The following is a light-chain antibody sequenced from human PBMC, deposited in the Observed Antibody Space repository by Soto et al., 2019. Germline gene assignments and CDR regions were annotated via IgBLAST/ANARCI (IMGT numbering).Light chain of an antibody. CDR2: DAS. CDR1: QTISNW. CDR3: QQYNHYWT. Sequence: DIQMTQSPSTLSASVGDRVTISCRASQTISNWLAWYQQKPGKAPKLLIYDASSLESGVPSRFSGSGSGTEFSLTISSLQPDDFATYYCQQYNHYWTFGQGTKVDIK. J-gene: IGKJ1*01. V-gene: IGKV1-5*01.